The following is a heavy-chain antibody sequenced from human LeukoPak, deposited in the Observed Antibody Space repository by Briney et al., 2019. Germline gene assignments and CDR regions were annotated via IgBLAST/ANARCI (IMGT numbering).Heavy chain of an antibody. V-gene: IGHV4-38-2*01. Sequence: SETLSLTCAVSGYSISSGYYWGWIRQPPGKGLEWIGSKYHSGSTYYNPSLKSRVTISVDTSKNQFSLKLSSVTAADTAVYYCARAGQRAFDIWAKGQWSPSLQ. J-gene: IGHJ3*02. CDR2: KYHSGST. D-gene: IGHD3-10*01. CDR1: GYSISSGYY. CDR3: ARAGQRAFDI.